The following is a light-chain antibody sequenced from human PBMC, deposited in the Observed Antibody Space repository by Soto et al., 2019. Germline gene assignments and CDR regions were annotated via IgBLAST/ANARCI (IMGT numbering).Light chain of an antibody. V-gene: IGKV3-20*01. Sequence: EVVLTQSPGTLSLSPGDRASLSCRASQSVTSDYLAWYQQKPGQAPRLLIHGASSRATGIPDRFSGSGSGTDFNLTISRLEPEDFPVYLCQHYGRPFGQVTKAELK. CDR3: QHYGRP. J-gene: IGKJ1*01. CDR2: GAS. CDR1: QSVTSDY.